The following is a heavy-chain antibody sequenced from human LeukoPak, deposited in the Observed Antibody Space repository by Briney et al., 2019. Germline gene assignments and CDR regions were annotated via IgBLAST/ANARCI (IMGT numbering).Heavy chain of an antibody. Sequence: PGGSLRLSCAAPGFTFSSYEMNWVRQAPGKGLEWVSYISSSGSTIYYADSVKGRFTISRDNAKNSLYLQMNSLRAEDTAVYYCARVGWELLLLDGYSRGLDYWGQGTLVTVSS. CDR3: ARVGWELLLLDGYSRGLDY. V-gene: IGHV3-48*03. CDR1: GFTFSSYE. CDR2: ISSSGSTI. D-gene: IGHD1-26*01. J-gene: IGHJ4*02.